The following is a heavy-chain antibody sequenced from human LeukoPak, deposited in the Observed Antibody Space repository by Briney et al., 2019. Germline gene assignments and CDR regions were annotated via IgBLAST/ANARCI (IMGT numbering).Heavy chain of an antibody. CDR1: GGSTSSGGYS. J-gene: IGHJ4*02. CDR2: IYHSGST. CDR3: ARARATMVPYFDY. D-gene: IGHD5-12*01. V-gene: IGHV4-30-2*01. Sequence: SETLSLTCAVSGGSTSSGGYSWSWIRQPPGKGLEWIGYIYHSGSTYYNPSLKSRVTISVDRSKNQFSLKLSSVTAADTAVYYCARARATMVPYFDYWGQGTLVTVSS.